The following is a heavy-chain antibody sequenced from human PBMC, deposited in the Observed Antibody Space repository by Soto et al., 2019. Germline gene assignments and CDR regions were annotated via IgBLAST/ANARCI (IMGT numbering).Heavy chain of an antibody. CDR2: IYTDGST. CDR1: GFTVSSNY. D-gene: IGHD4-4*01. CDR3: ARGPHYSNLDY. Sequence: PGGSLRLSCAASGFTVSSNYVNWVRQAPGKGLEWVSAIYTDGSTYYADSVKGRFTISRDISKNTLYLQMNSLRAEDTAVYYCARGPHYSNLDYWGQGTLVPVSS. J-gene: IGHJ4*02. V-gene: IGHV3-66*01.